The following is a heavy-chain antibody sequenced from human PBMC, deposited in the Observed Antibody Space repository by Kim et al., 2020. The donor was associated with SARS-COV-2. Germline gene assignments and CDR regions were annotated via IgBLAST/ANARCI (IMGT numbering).Heavy chain of an antibody. V-gene: IGHV4-34*01. Sequence: YNPSLKSRVTISVDTSKNQFSLKLSSVTAADTAVYYCARLGVAAAVVIDYWGQGTLVTVSS. CDR3: ARLGVAAAVVIDY. J-gene: IGHJ4*02. D-gene: IGHD6-13*01.